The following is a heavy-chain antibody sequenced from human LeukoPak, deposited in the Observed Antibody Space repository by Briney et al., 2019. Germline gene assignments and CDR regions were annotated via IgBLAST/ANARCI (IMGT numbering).Heavy chain of an antibody. Sequence: GGSLRLSCAASGFTFSSSAMSWVRQVPGKGLEWVSGISASGGSTYYADSVRGRFTISRDNSKNTLYVQMNSLRDEDTAVYYCAKASGIAAAGTNQGFDYWGQGTLVTVSS. V-gene: IGHV3-23*01. J-gene: IGHJ4*02. CDR2: ISASGGST. CDR1: GFTFSSSA. D-gene: IGHD6-13*01. CDR3: AKASGIAAAGTNQGFDY.